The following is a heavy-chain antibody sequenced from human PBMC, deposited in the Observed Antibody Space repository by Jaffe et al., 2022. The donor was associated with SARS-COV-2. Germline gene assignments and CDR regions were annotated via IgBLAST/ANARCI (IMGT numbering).Heavy chain of an antibody. CDR2: IFSNDEK. CDR3: ARLHDFWSGKRPFGWFDP. V-gene: IGHV2-26*01. CDR1: GFSLSNARMG. J-gene: IGHJ5*02. Sequence: QVTLKESGPVLVKPTETLTLTCTVSGFSLSNARMGVSWIRQPPGKALEWLAHIFSNDEKSYSTSLKSRLTISKDTSKSQVVLTMTNMDPVDTATYYCARLHDFWSGKRPFGWFDPWGQGTLVTVSS. D-gene: IGHD3-3*01.